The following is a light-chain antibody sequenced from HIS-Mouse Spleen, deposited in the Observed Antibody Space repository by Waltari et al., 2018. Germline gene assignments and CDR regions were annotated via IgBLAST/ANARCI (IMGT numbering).Light chain of an antibody. J-gene: IGLJ2*01. V-gene: IGLV3-10*01. CDR3: YSTDSSGNHRV. Sequence: SYELTQPPSVSVSPGQTARITCSGDALPKKYAYWYQQKSGQAPVLVIYEDSKRPSGGPERFAGSSSGTMATLTISGAQVEDEADYYCYSTDSSGNHRVFGGGTKLTVL. CDR2: EDS. CDR1: ALPKKY.